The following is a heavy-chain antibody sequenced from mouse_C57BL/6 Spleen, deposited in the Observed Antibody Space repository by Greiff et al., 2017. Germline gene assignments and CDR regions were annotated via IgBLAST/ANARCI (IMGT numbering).Heavy chain of an antibody. CDR2: ISSGGDYI. CDR3: TRYGIHWYFDV. V-gene: IGHV5-9-1*02. Sequence: EVKLMESGEGLVKPGGSLKLSCAASGFTFSSYAMSWVRQTPEKRLEWVAYISSGGDYIYYADTVKGRFTISRDNARNTLYLQMSSLKSEDTAMYYCTRYGIHWYFDVWGTGTTVTVSS. J-gene: IGHJ1*03. D-gene: IGHD2-1*01. CDR1: GFTFSSYA.